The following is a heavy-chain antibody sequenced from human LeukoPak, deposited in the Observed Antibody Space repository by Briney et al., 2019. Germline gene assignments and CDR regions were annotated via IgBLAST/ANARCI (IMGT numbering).Heavy chain of an antibody. D-gene: IGHD4-17*01. J-gene: IGHJ4*02. CDR1: GYTFTGYY. Sequence: ASVKVSFKASGYTFTGYYMHWVRQAPGQGLEWMGWISPNSGGTNYAQKFQGWVTMARDTSISTAYMELSRLRSDDTAVYYCARAPRRGDYGFGYWGQGTLVTVSS. V-gene: IGHV1-2*04. CDR3: ARAPRRGDYGFGY. CDR2: ISPNSGGT.